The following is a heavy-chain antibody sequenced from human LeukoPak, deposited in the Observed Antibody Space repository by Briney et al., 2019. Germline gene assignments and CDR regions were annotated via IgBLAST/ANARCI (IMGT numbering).Heavy chain of an antibody. CDR2: IYYSGST. V-gene: IGHV4-59*01. J-gene: IGHJ5*02. Sequence: PSETLSLTCTVSGDSISRYYWSWIRQPPGKGLEWIGYIYYSGSTNYNPSLKSRVTISVDTSKNQFSLKLSSVTAADTAVYYCARVDLYYDFWSGYYTGDWFDPWGQGTLVTVSS. CDR3: ARVDLYYDFWSGYYTGDWFDP. D-gene: IGHD3-3*01. CDR1: GDSISRYY.